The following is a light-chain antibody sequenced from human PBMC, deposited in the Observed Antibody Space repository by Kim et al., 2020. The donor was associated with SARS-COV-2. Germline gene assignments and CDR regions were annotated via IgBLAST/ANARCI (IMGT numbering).Light chain of an antibody. J-gene: IGLJ3*02. V-gene: IGLV1-51*01. Sequence: QSVLTQPPSVSAAPGQKVTISCSGSSSDIGKNYVSWYQQVPGTAPKLLIYDNNKRPSGIPDRFSGSKSGTSATLGITGLQTGDEADYYCGTWDSRLTGVVFGGGTQLTVL. CDR2: DNN. CDR3: GTWDSRLTGVV. CDR1: SSDIGKNY.